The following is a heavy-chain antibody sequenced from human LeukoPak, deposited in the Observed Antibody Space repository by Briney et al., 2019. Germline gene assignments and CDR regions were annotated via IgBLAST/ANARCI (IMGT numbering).Heavy chain of an antibody. Sequence: SETLSLTCAVYGGSFSGYYWSWIRQPAGKGLEWIGRIYTSGSTNYNPSLKSRVTISVDTSKNQFSLKLTSVTAADTAVYYCARWGDLYWYFDLWGRGTLVTVSS. D-gene: IGHD2-21*02. CDR3: ARWGDLYWYFDL. V-gene: IGHV4-59*10. CDR1: GGSFSGYY. J-gene: IGHJ2*01. CDR2: IYTSGST.